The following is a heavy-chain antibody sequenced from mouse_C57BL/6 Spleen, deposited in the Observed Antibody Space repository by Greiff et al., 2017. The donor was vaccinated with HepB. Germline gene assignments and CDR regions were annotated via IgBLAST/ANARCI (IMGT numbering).Heavy chain of an antibody. J-gene: IGHJ3*02. Sequence: VQLQQPGAELVMPGASVKLSCKASGYTFTSYWMHWVKQRPGQGLEWIGEIDPSDSYTNYNQKFKGKSTLTVDKSSSTAYMQLSSLTSEDSAVYYCARYGSGYVGWGQGTLVTVSA. CDR1: GYTFTSYW. D-gene: IGHD3-2*02. CDR2: IDPSDSYT. V-gene: IGHV1-69*01. CDR3: ARYGSGYVG.